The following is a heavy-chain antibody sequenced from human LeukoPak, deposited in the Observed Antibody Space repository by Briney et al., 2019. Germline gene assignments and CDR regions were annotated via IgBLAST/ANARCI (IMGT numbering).Heavy chain of an antibody. CDR2: IYYSGST. CDR1: GGSISSYY. V-gene: IGHV4-59*01. CDR3: ARDNGHYEYSY. Sequence: SETLSLTCTVSGGSISSYYWSWIRQPPGKGLEWIGYIYYSGSTNYNPSLKSRVTISVDTSKNQFSLKLSSVTAADTAVYYCARDNGHYEYSYWGQGTLVTVSS. D-gene: IGHD2-8*01. J-gene: IGHJ4*02.